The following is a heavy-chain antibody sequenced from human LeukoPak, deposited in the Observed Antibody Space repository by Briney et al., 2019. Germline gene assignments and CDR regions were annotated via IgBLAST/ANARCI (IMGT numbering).Heavy chain of an antibody. Sequence: PGGSLRLSCAASGFTFSSYSMHWVRQAPGKELEWVSSISSSSSYIYYADSVKGRFTISRDNAKNSLYLQMNSLRAEDTAVYYCAGAGYYYGMDVWGKGTTVTVSS. CDR3: AGAGYYYGMDV. CDR2: ISSSSSYI. D-gene: IGHD3-10*01. V-gene: IGHV3-21*01. J-gene: IGHJ6*04. CDR1: GFTFSSYS.